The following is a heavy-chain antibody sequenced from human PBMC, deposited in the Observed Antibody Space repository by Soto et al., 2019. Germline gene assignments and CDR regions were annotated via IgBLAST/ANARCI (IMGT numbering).Heavy chain of an antibody. V-gene: IGHV4-30-4*01. CDR1: GGSISNADYY. D-gene: IGHD3-3*01. J-gene: IGHJ5*02. CDR2: IIXXGXX. Sequence: PSETLSLTCTVSGGSISNADYYWSWVRQPPGKGLEWIGYIIXXGXXXXXXXXXXXAXMSXDKSKKQFPLRLASVTAADTAVYYCARGQRFSDWFDPWGQGTLVTVS. CDR3: ARGQRFSDWFDP.